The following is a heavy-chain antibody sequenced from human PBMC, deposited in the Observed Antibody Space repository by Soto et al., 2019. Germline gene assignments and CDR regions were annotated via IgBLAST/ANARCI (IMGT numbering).Heavy chain of an antibody. CDR1: GFTFSSYA. CDR2: ISGSGGST. V-gene: IGHV3-23*01. J-gene: IGHJ4*02. Sequence: PGGSLRLSCAASGFTFSSYAMSWVRQAPGKGLEWVSAISGSGGSTYYADSVKGRFTISRDNSKNTLYLQMNSLRAEDTAVYYCAKDSIEWELQACNDYWGQGTLVTVSS. CDR3: AKDSIEWELQACNDY. D-gene: IGHD1-26*01.